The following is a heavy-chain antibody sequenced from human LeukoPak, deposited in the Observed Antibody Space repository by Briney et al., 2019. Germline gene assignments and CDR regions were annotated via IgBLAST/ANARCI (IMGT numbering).Heavy chain of an antibody. CDR3: ARAREDYYDSSGYRTGGRFDY. Sequence: PSETLSLTCTVSGGSMSPYHWGWIRQPPGKGLEWTGYVYYSGSTNYNPSLKSRVTISVDTSKNQFSLKLSSVTAADTAVYYCARAREDYYDSSGYRTGGRFDYWGQGTLVTVSS. D-gene: IGHD3-22*01. J-gene: IGHJ4*02. CDR1: GGSMSPYH. CDR2: VYYSGST. V-gene: IGHV4-59*01.